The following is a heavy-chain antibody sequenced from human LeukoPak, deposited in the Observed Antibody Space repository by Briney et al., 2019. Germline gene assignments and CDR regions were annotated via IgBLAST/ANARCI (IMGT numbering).Heavy chain of an antibody. CDR2: ISSSSSYI. D-gene: IGHD3-10*01. Sequence: GGSLRLSCAASGFTFSSYSMTWVRQAPGKGLEWVSSISSSSSYIYYADSVKGRFTISRDNAKNSLYLQMNSLRAEDTAVYYCARAEVTMVRGVKNFDYWGQGTLVTVSS. V-gene: IGHV3-21*01. CDR3: ARAEVTMVRGVKNFDY. J-gene: IGHJ4*02. CDR1: GFTFSSYS.